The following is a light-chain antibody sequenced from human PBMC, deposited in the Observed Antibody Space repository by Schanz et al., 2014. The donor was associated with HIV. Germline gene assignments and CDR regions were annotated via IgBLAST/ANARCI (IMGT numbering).Light chain of an antibody. CDR3: QQYGRTPYT. V-gene: IGKV3-20*01. CDR2: GAS. CDR1: QSVSNNY. Sequence: DTVLTQSPGTLSLSPGERVTLSCRASQSVSNNYLAWYRQTPGQPPRLVIFGASNKAAGFSHRFSGSGSGTDFTLTINGLEPEDFAVYYCQQYGRTPYTFGQGTKLEIK. J-gene: IGKJ2*01.